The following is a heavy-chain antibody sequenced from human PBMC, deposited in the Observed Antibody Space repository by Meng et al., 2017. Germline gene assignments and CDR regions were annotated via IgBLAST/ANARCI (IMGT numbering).Heavy chain of an antibody. J-gene: IGHJ4*02. Sequence: EVQLVESGGGLVPPGGSLKLSCAASGFTFSGSAMHWVRQSSGKGLEWVGRIRSKANNYATAYAASVIGRFTISRDDSKNTAYLQMNSLKTEDTAVYYCSRLETTAFDYWGQGILVTVS. D-gene: IGHD4-17*01. CDR2: IRSKANNYAT. V-gene: IGHV3-73*02. CDR1: GFTFSGSA. CDR3: SRLETTAFDY.